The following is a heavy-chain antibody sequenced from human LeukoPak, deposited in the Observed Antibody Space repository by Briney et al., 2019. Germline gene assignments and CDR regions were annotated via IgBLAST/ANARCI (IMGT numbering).Heavy chain of an antibody. V-gene: IGHV3-30*02. J-gene: IGHJ4*02. CDR3: AKDYSGSYAYYFGY. D-gene: IGHD1-26*01. CDR1: GFTLSTYG. CDR2: IRYDGSKT. Sequence: PGGSLRLSCAASGFTLSTYGMHWVRQAPGKGLEWVAFIRYDGSKTYYADSVKGRFTISRDNSKNTLSLQMNSLRPEDTSVYYCAKDYSGSYAYYFGYWGQGTLVTVSS.